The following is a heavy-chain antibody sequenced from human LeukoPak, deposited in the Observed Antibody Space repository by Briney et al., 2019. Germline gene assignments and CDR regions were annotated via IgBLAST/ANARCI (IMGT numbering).Heavy chain of an antibody. CDR2: ISYDGSNK. Sequence: GRSLRLSCAASGFTFSSYAMHWVRQAPGKGLEWVAVISYDGSNKYYADSVKGRFTISRDNSKNTLYLQMNSLRAEDTAVYCCARDSDVSHDAFDIWGQGTMVTVSS. V-gene: IGHV3-30-3*01. D-gene: IGHD3-10*01. CDR3: ARDSDVSHDAFDI. J-gene: IGHJ3*02. CDR1: GFTFSSYA.